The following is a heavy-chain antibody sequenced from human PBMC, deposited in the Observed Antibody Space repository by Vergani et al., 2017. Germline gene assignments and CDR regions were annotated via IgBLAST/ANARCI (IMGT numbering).Heavy chain of an antibody. CDR1: GGSITYGAFY. Sequence: QLQLQESGPGLVKPSETLSLTCTVSGGSITYGAFYWGWIRQSPGKGLEWIGSIYYSGSTYYNPSLKSRVTISVDTSKNQFSLKLSSVTAADTAVYYCARRLGGSGSPHHPNWFDPWGQGTLVTVSS. D-gene: IGHD3-10*01. V-gene: IGHV4-39*01. J-gene: IGHJ5*02. CDR3: ARRLGGSGSPHHPNWFDP. CDR2: IYYSGST.